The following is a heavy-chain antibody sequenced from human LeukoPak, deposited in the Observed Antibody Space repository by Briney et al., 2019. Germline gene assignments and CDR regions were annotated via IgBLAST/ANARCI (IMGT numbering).Heavy chain of an antibody. V-gene: IGHV4-59*08. D-gene: IGHD5-24*01. CDR3: ARCRDAYVFDH. CDR1: GDSISSYY. Sequence: SSETLSLTCTVSGDSISSYYWSWIRQPPGKGLEWIGYVYNSGSTHYNPSLKSRVTISVDTSKNHFSLKLSSVTAADTAVYYCARCRDAYVFDHWGQGTLVTVSS. J-gene: IGHJ4*02. CDR2: VYNSGST.